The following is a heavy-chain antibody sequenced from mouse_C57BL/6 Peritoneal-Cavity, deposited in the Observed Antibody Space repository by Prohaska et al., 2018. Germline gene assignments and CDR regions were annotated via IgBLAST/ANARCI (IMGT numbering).Heavy chain of an antibody. CDR2: INTYSGVP. Sequence: IQLVQSGPELKKPGETVKISCKASGYTFTTYGMSWVKQAPGNGLKWMGWINTYSGVPTYADDFKGRFAFSLETSASTAYLQINNLKNEDTGTYCCARRSYSNCVDYWGRGTTLTFSS. V-gene: IGHV9-3*01. D-gene: IGHD2-5*01. CDR1: GYTFTTYG. CDR3: ARRSYSNCVDY. J-gene: IGHJ2*01.